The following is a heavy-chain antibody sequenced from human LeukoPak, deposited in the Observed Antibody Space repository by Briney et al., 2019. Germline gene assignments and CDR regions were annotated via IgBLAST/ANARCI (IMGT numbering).Heavy chain of an antibody. V-gene: IGHV3-64*01. Sequence: GGSLRLSCAASGFTFSSYAMHWVRQAPGKGLEYVSAISSNGGSTYYANSVKGRFTISRDNSKNTLYLQMNSLRAEDTAVYYCATVTMIVVGNYQFDYWGQGTLVTVSS. D-gene: IGHD3-22*01. J-gene: IGHJ4*02. CDR3: ATVTMIVVGNYQFDY. CDR2: ISSNGGST. CDR1: GFTFSSYA.